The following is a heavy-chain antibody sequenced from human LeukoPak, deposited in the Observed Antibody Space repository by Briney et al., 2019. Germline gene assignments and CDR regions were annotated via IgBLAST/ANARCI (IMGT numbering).Heavy chain of an antibody. Sequence: GGSLRLSCAASGFTFSSYGVSWVRQAPGKGLEWVSAISGSGGSTYYADSVKGRFTISRDNSKNTLYLQMNSLRAEDTAVYYCAKGYYYDSSGYYRWDANFDYWGQGTLVTVSS. V-gene: IGHV3-23*01. CDR2: ISGSGGST. D-gene: IGHD3-22*01. CDR3: AKGYYYDSSGYYRWDANFDY. J-gene: IGHJ4*02. CDR1: GFTFSSYG.